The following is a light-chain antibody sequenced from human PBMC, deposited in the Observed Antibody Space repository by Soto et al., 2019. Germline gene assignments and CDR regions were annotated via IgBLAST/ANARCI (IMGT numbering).Light chain of an antibody. J-gene: IGKJ1*01. CDR1: QGISNY. V-gene: IGKV1-27*01. Sequence: DIQMTQSPSSLSASVGDRVTITCRASQGISNYLAWYQQKPGKVPKLLIYAASTLQSGVPSRFSGSGSGTDYTLTITGLQPADVATYYCQQYNSYWAFGQGTKVDIK. CDR3: QQYNSYWA. CDR2: AAS.